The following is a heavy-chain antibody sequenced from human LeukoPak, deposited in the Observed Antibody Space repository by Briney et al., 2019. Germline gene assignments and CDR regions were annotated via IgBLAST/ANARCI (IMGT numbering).Heavy chain of an antibody. CDR1: EYTFTGYY. Sequence: ASVKVSCKASEYTFTGYYIHWVRQAPGQGLEWMGWIDPNTGDSNYVQKFQGRVTMTRDTSISTAYMELSRLRSDDTAVYYCARISDCSGGSCYPNWGQGTLVTVSS. CDR2: IDPNTGDS. D-gene: IGHD2-15*01. V-gene: IGHV1-2*02. CDR3: ARISDCSGGSCYPN. J-gene: IGHJ4*02.